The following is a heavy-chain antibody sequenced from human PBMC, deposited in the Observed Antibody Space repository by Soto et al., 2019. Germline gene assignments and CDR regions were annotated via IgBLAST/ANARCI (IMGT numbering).Heavy chain of an antibody. Sequence: EVQLVESGGGLVQPGGSLRLSCAASGFTFDDYAIHWVRQAPGKGLEWVSGISWNGAATGYMNSVKGRFSISRDNTKNTLYLQMNSLRSEDTAVYYCANLPLYGSGFDCWGQATLVTVSS. CDR1: GFTFDDYA. D-gene: IGHD3-10*01. V-gene: IGHV3-9*01. J-gene: IGHJ4*02. CDR2: ISWNGAAT. CDR3: ANLPLYGSGFDC.